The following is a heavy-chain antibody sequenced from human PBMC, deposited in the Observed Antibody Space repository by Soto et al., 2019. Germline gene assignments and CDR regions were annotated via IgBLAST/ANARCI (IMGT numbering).Heavy chain of an antibody. CDR3: AREYSIFGVVSAFDI. CDR2: IWYDGSNK. CDR1: GFTFSSYG. V-gene: IGHV3-33*01. J-gene: IGHJ3*02. Sequence: GGSLRLSCAASGFTFSSYGMHWVRQAPGKGLEWVAVIWYDGSNKYYADSVKGRFTISRDNSKNTLYLQMNSLRAEDTAVYYCAREYSIFGVVSAFDIWGQGTMVTVSS. D-gene: IGHD3-3*01.